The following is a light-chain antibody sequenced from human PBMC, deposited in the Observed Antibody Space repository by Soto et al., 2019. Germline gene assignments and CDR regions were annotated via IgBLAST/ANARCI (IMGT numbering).Light chain of an antibody. CDR2: GNS. CDR3: QSYDSSLSIYV. V-gene: IGLV1-40*01. J-gene: IGLJ1*01. CDR1: SSNIGAGYD. Sequence: QLVLTQPPSVSGAPGQRVTISCTGSSSNIGAGYDAHWYQHLPGTAPKLLIYGNSNRPSGVPDRFSGSKSGTSASLAITGLQAEDEADYYCQSYDSSLSIYVFGSGTKV.